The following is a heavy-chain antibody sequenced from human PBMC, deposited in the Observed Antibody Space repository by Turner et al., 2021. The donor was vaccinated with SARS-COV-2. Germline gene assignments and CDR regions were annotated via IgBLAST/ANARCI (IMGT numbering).Heavy chain of an antibody. J-gene: IGHJ4*02. V-gene: IGHV1-24*01. CDR1: GYTFIELS. CDR3: ATGYAYCGGDCSIHY. D-gene: IGHD2-21*02. Sequence: QVQLVQSGAEVKKPGASVKVSCKVSGYTFIELSMHWVRQAPGKGLEWMGGFYPEDGETIYAQKFQGRVTMTEDTSTDTAYMELSSLRSEDTAVYYCATGYAYCGGDCSIHYWGQGTLVTVSS. CDR2: FYPEDGET.